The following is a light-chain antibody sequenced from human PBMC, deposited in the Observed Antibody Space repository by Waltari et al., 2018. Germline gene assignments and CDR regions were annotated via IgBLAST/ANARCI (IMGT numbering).Light chain of an antibody. V-gene: IGKV4-1*01. J-gene: IGKJ1*01. CDR1: QSVLYSSNNKNY. CDR2: WAS. Sequence: DIVMTQSPDSLAVSLGERALINGKSSQSVLYSSNNKNYLAWYQQKPGQPPKLLIYWASTRELGVPDRFSGSGSGTDFTLTINSLQAEDVAVYYCQQYVVIPWTFGQGTKVEVK. CDR3: QQYVVIPWT.